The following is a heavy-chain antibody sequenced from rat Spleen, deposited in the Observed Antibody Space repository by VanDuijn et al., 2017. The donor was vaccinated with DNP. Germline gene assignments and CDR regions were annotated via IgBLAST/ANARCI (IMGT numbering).Heavy chain of an antibody. CDR1: GLNFSDYW. Sequence: EVKLVESGGGLVQPGRSLKLSCAASGLNFSDYWMGWVRQAPGKGLKWIGEINKDSSIMNYNPSLKDRFTISRDNAQNSLYLQMSDLGSEDTAIYYCVTRGTGSDNWFAYWGQGTLVTVSS. J-gene: IGHJ3*01. D-gene: IGHD5-1*01. CDR3: VTRGTGSDNWFAY. CDR2: INKDSSIM. V-gene: IGHV4-2*01.